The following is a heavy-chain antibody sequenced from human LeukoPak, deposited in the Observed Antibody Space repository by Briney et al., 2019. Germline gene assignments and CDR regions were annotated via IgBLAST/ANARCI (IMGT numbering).Heavy chain of an antibody. CDR3: ATLFVGGQDYFDY. D-gene: IGHD2-15*01. CDR2: VDPTDSYT. CDR1: GNSFTNYW. J-gene: IGHJ4*02. V-gene: IGHV5-10-1*01. Sequence: GESLKISCKGSGNSFTNYWISWVRQMPGKGLEWMGRVDPTDSYTNYSPSFQGHVTISTDKSISTAFLQWSSLKASDTAIYYCATLFVGGQDYFDYWGQGTLVTVSS.